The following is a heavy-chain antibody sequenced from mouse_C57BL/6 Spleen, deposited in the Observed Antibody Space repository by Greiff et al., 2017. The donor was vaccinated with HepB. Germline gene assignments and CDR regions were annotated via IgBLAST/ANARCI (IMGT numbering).Heavy chain of an antibody. CDR3: ARHYDGRGYAMDY. V-gene: IGHV5-6*02. D-gene: IGHD2-4*01. J-gene: IGHJ4*01. CDR1: GFTFSSYG. Sequence: DVKLVESGGDLVKPGGSLKLSCAASGFTFSSYGMSWVRQTPDKRLEWVATISSGGSYTYYPDSVKGRFTISRDNAKNTLYLQMSSLKSEDTAMYYCARHYDGRGYAMDYWGQGTSVTVSS. CDR2: ISSGGSYT.